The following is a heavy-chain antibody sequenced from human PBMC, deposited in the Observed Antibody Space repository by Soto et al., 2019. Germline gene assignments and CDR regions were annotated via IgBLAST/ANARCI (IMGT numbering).Heavy chain of an antibody. CDR1: GGSISSSSYY. CDR3: ARRNMVRGVIEWFYP. CDR2: IYYSGST. J-gene: IGHJ5*02. Sequence: QLQLQESGPGLVKPSETLSLICTVSGGSISSSSYYWGWIRQPPGKGLEWIWSIYYSGSTYYNPSLKSRVTISVYTSKNQVSLKLSSVTAADTALYYCARRNMVRGVIEWFYPWGQGTLVTVSS. V-gene: IGHV4-39*01. D-gene: IGHD3-10*01.